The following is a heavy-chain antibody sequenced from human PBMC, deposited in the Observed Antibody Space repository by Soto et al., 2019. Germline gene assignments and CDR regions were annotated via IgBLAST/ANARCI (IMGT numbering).Heavy chain of an antibody. CDR2: ISGSGGST. V-gene: IGHV3-23*01. D-gene: IGHD3-3*01. Sequence: PGGSLRLSCAASGFTFSSYAVSWVRQAPGKGLEWVSAISGSGGSTYYADSVKGRFTISRDNSKNTLYLQMNSLRAEDTAVYYCAKWEPYYDFWSGNPVSWFDPWGEGNLVTLSS. J-gene: IGHJ5*02. CDR3: AKWEPYYDFWSGNPVSWFDP. CDR1: GFTFSSYA.